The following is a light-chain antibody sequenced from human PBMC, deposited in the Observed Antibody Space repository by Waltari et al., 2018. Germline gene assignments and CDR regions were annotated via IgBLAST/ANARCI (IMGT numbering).Light chain of an antibody. CDR1: SSNIGRNF. CDR3: AAWDDSLSGRV. V-gene: IGLV1-47*01. Sequence: QSVLTQPPSASGTPGQRVTISCSGASSNIGRNFVYWYQQLPGTPPNLRNYRNNQRPSGVPDRFSGSKSGTSASLAISGLRSEDEADYYCAAWDDSLSGRVFGGGTKLTVL. CDR2: RNN. J-gene: IGLJ3*02.